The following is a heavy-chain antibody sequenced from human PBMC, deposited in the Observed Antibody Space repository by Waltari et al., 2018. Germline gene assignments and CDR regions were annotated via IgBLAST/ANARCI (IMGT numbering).Heavy chain of an antibody. CDR1: GYNSTGYF. CDR2: INPHTGRT. CDR3: SRENYYESGASDAFDV. V-gene: IGHV1-2*02. D-gene: IGHD3-22*01. J-gene: IGHJ3*01. Sequence: QVQLVQSGAEGEKPGASVKVSCKAAGYNSTGYFIQWVRQAPGQGLEWMGWINPHTGRTNYAQSFQGRVTMTRDTSTDTAYMELSWLKSDDRAMYYCSRENYYESGASDAFDVWGHGTMVTVSS.